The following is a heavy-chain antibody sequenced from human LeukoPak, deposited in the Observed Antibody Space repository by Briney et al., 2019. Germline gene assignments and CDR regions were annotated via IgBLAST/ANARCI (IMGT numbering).Heavy chain of an antibody. D-gene: IGHD1-1*01. CDR1: GGSISSSSYY. Sequence: SETLSLTCTVSGGSISSSSYYWGWIRQPPGKGLEWIGSIYYSGSTYYNPSLKSRVTISVDTSKNQFSLKLSSVTAADTAVYYCARGPRQLEADYWGQGTLVTVSS. V-gene: IGHV4-39*07. CDR3: ARGPRQLEADY. CDR2: IYYSGST. J-gene: IGHJ4*02.